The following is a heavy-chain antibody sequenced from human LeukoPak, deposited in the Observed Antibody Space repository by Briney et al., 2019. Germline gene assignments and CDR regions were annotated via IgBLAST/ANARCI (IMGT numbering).Heavy chain of an antibody. CDR1: GGTSNSHA. CDR2: IIPNLGTT. CDR3: GTTNDGGGYQWGDFFDF. V-gene: IGHV1-69*04. Sequence: SVKVSCKASGGTSNSHAISWVRQAPGQGLEWMGRIIPNLGTTNRAQNFQDRVTLTADKSTNTAYMELTSLTSDDTAVYYCGTTNDGGGYQWGDFFDFWGQGTLVTVSS. D-gene: IGHD3-22*01. J-gene: IGHJ4*02.